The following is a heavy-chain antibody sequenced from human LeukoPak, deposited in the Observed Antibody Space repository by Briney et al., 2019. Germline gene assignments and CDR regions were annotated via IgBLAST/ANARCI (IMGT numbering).Heavy chain of an antibody. D-gene: IGHD3-3*01. J-gene: IGHJ4*02. CDR1: GLHFSRYS. CDR3: AVDRRWSGGTCLED. Sequence: GRSLRLSCAVSGLHFSRYSFHWVRQAPGKGLEWVALISPDGSETYYADPLKGRFTISRDNSKDTLFLEVSSVRPDDTAVYFCAVDRRWSGGTCLEDWGRGTPVAVSS. V-gene: IGHV3-30*03. CDR2: ISPDGSET.